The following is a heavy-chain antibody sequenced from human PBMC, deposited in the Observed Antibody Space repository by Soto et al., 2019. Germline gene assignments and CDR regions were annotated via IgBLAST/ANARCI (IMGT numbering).Heavy chain of an antibody. CDR1: AFTFSNYW. D-gene: IGHD1-1*01. CDR3: ASDPVSSGSHDSYHFDY. Sequence: EVQLVESGGGLVQPGGPLSLSCKASAFTFSNYWMHWVRQAPGKGLMWVSRIDPDGSVTDYADSVKGRFTISRDNAKDTLDLQMISVGVEATAVYYCASDPVSSGSHDSYHFDYGGRGTLFTVSS. J-gene: IGHJ4*02. V-gene: IGHV3-74*01. CDR2: IDPDGSVT.